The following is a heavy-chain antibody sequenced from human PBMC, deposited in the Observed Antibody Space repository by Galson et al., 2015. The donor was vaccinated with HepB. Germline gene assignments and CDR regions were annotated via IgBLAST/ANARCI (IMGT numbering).Heavy chain of an antibody. CDR3: ARGENYYYYYYGMDV. CDR1: GYTFTSYA. J-gene: IGHJ6*02. Sequence: SVKVSCKASGYTFTSYAMNWVRQAPGQGLEWMGWINTNTGNPTYAQGFTGRFVFSLDTSVSTAYLQISSLRAEDTAVYYCARGENYYYYYYGMDVWGQGTTVTVSS. V-gene: IGHV7-4-1*02. CDR2: INTNTGNP. D-gene: IGHD5-24*01.